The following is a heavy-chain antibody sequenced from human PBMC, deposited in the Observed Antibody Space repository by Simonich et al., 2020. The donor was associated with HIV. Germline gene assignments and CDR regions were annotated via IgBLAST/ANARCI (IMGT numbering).Heavy chain of an antibody. D-gene: IGHD1-1*01. Sequence: QMQLQQWGAGLLKPSETLSLTCAVYGGSFSGHYWTWLHPPPGKGLEWIGEINHKGRTNYNPSLKSRVSISIDTSKNQFSLKLSSVTAADTAVYYCARGGGNPNYWGQGTLVTVSS. CDR3: ARGGGNPNY. CDR1: GGSFSGHY. J-gene: IGHJ4*02. V-gene: IGHV4-34*01. CDR2: INHKGRT.